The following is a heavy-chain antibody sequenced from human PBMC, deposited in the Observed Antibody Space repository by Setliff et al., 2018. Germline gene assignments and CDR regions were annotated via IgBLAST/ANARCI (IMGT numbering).Heavy chain of an antibody. Sequence: PSETLSLTCSVSGGSISSGIYHWSWIRQPAGKGLEWIGRIYVNGGSTTYSPSLKSRVTISVDTSKNQFSLSLSSVTAADTAVYYCARAGYELGQYNWFDPWGQGTLVTVSS. CDR2: IYVNGGST. CDR1: GGSISSGIYH. D-gene: IGHD2-2*01. CDR3: ARAGYELGQYNWFDP. J-gene: IGHJ5*02. V-gene: IGHV4-61*02.